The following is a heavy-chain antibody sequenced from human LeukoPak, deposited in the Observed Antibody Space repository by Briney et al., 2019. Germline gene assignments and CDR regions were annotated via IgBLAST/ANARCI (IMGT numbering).Heavy chain of an antibody. Sequence: ASVKVSCKASGYTFTSYYMHWVRQAPGQGLEWMGIINPSGGSTSYAQKFQGRVTMTRDTSTSTVYTELSSLRSEDTAVYYCARASSSWEWDYWGQGTLVTVSS. CDR2: INPSGGST. CDR1: GYTFTSYY. D-gene: IGHD6-13*01. CDR3: ARASSSWEWDY. V-gene: IGHV1-46*01. J-gene: IGHJ4*02.